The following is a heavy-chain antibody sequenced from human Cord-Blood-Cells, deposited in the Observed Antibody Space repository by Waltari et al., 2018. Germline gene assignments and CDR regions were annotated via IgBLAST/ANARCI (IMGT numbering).Heavy chain of an antibody. J-gene: IGHJ4*02. CDR1: GGSISSSSYY. D-gene: IGHD6-13*01. CDR2: IYYSGST. Sequence: QLQLQESGPGLVKPSETLSLTCTVSGGSISSSSYYWGWIRQPPGKGLEWIGSIYYSGSTYYNPSRKSRVTISVDTSKNQFSLKLSSVTAADTAVYYCARRVAAAGNFDYWGQGTLVTVSS. CDR3: ARRVAAAGNFDY. V-gene: IGHV4-39*01.